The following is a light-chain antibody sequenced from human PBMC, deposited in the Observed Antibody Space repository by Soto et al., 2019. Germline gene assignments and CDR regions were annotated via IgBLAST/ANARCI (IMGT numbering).Light chain of an antibody. CDR1: QTISNY. CDR2: AAS. V-gene: IGKV1-39*01. Sequence: DIQMTQSPSSLSASVGDRVTITCRASQTISNYLNWYQQKPGKAPKLLIYAASSLQSGVPSRFSGSGSGTDFTLTISSLQPDDFATYYCQQYKSYLWTFGQGTKVEIK. J-gene: IGKJ1*01. CDR3: QQYKSYLWT.